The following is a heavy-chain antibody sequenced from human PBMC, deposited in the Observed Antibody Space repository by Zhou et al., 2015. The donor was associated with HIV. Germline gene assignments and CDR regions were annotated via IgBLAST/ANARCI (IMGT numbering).Heavy chain of an antibody. J-gene: IGHJ3*02. CDR1: GFTFSNYA. CDR3: AKELDGGSYLDTLDI. D-gene: IGHD1-26*01. CDR2: ISSDGTDK. Sequence: QVQLVESGGGVVQPGRPLRLSCVPSGFTFSNYAMHWVRQAPGKGLEWVALISSDGTDKLYADSVKGRFTISRDNSRSNLYLQMNNLRPEDTALYYCAKELDGGSYLDTLDIWGQGTMVTVSS. V-gene: IGHV3-30*18.